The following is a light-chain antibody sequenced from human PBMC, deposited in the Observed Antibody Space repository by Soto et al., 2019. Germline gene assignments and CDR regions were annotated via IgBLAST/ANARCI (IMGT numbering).Light chain of an antibody. J-gene: IGKJ1*01. CDR1: HIISDW. V-gene: IGKV1-5*01. CDR2: DAS. Sequence: DIQMTQSPSTLSSSVGDRVTITCRASHIISDWLAWYQQRPGKAPNLLIFDASSMESGVPSRFSGSGSGTEFTLTISSLQPDDFATYYCQQYNSYSRTFGQGTKVDIK. CDR3: QQYNSYSRT.